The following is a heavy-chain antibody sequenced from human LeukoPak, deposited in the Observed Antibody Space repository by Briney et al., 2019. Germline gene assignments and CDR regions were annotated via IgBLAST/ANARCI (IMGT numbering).Heavy chain of an antibody. J-gene: IGHJ6*04. Sequence: GGSLRLSCAASGFTFSNYWMHWVSQAPGKGLEYFSRINSDGSSTNYADSVKGRFTISRDNAKNTLYLHMNSLRAEDTAVYYCARAVLMVYAPLHVWGKGTTVTASS. CDR3: ARAVLMVYAPLHV. CDR2: INSDGSST. V-gene: IGHV3-74*01. CDR1: GFTFSNYW. D-gene: IGHD2-8*01.